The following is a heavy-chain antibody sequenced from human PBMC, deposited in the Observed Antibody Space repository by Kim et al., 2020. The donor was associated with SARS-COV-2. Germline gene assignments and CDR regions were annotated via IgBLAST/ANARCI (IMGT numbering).Heavy chain of an antibody. J-gene: IGHJ2*01. CDR1: GGSISSSSYY. CDR2: IYYSGST. Sequence: SETLSLTCTVSGGSISSSSYYWGWIRQPPGKGLEWIGSIYYSGSTYYNPSLKSRVTISVDTSKNQFSLKLSSVTAADTAVYYCATTGPGYCGGDCYRFVSCWYFGLWGRGTLVTVSS. V-gene: IGHV4-39*01. D-gene: IGHD2-21*02. CDR3: ATTGPGYCGGDCYRFVSCWYFGL.